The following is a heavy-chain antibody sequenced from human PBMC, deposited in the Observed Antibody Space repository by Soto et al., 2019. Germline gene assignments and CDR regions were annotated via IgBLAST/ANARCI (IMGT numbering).Heavy chain of an antibody. V-gene: IGHV5-10-1*01. CDR1: GYSFSIYW. CDR3: ARYGAPLVRGVRANWFDP. J-gene: IGHJ5*02. D-gene: IGHD3-10*01. Sequence: GESLKISCKGSGYSFSIYWITWVRQMPGKGLEWMGRIDPSDSCTNYSPSFQGHVTISADKSVSTAYLQWRSLKASDTAIYYCARYGAPLVRGVRANWFDPWGQGTLVTVSS. CDR2: IDPSDSCT.